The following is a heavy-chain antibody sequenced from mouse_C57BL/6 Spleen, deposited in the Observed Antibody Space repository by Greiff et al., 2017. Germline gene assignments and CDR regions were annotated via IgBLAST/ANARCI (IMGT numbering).Heavy chain of an antibody. CDR3: TRDYSNYGYAMDY. D-gene: IGHD2-5*01. CDR1: GFTFSSYA. J-gene: IGHJ4*01. V-gene: IGHV5-9-1*02. Sequence: EVHLVESGEGLVKPGGSLKLSCAASGFTFSSYAMSWVRQTPEKRLEWVAYISSGGDYIYYADPVKGRFTISRDNARNTLYLQMSSLKSEDTAMYYCTRDYSNYGYAMDYWGQGTSVTVSS. CDR2: ISSGGDYI.